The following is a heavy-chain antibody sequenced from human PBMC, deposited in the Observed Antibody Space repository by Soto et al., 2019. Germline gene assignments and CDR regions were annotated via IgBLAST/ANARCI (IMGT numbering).Heavy chain of an antibody. J-gene: IGHJ4*02. CDR2: ITYDGSEI. Sequence: ESGGGVVQPGRSLRLSCAASGFTLSCCGMHWVRQAPGKGLEWGGVITYDGSEIHYGDSVKGRFTISRDSSENTVYLQMNSLRVEDSAVYYCAKEQSSGFYRVVDYWGQGTLVTVSP. V-gene: IGHV3-30*18. CDR1: GFTLSCCG. D-gene: IGHD6-19*01. CDR3: AKEQSSGFYRVVDY.